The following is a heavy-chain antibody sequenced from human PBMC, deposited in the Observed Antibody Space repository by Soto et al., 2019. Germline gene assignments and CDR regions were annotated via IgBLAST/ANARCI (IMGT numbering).Heavy chain of an antibody. CDR3: SRLVYDRSDSRPG. D-gene: IGHD3-22*01. V-gene: IGHV4-39*01. Sequence: SETLSLTCIVSGGSISSSNYYWGSIRQSPGKGLEWIASIYYSGYTYYNPSLKSRVTISVDTSKNQFSLKLSSVTAADTAVYYFSRLVYDRSDSRPGWGPGTLVTLSS. J-gene: IGHJ4*02. CDR2: IYYSGYT. CDR1: GGSISSSNYY.